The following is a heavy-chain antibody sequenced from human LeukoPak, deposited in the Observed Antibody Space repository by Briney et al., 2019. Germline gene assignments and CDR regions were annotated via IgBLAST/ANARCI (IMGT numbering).Heavy chain of an antibody. D-gene: IGHD1-26*01. V-gene: IGHV3-21*01. CDR3: AIGGWGELKSFPYYFDY. CDR2: IISSSSYI. CDR1: GFTFSSYS. Sequence: GGSLSLSCEASGFTFSSYSMNWVRQAPGKGLEWVQSIISSSSYIYYADSVKGRFTISRDNAKNSLYLQMNSLRAEDTAVYYCAIGGWGELKSFPYYFDYWGQGTLVTVSS. J-gene: IGHJ4*02.